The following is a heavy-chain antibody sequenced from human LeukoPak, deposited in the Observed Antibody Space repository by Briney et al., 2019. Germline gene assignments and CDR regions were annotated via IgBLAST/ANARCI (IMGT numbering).Heavy chain of an antibody. D-gene: IGHD2-15*01. CDR2: IIPIFGTA. Sequence: SVKVSCKASGGTFSSYAISWVRQAPGQGLEWMGGIIPIFGTANYAQKFQGRVTITADESTSTAYMELSSLRSEDTAVYFCARHREGYCSGGSCYVYYYYGMDVWGQGTTVTVSS. J-gene: IGHJ6*02. V-gene: IGHV1-69*13. CDR1: GGTFSSYA. CDR3: ARHREGYCSGGSCYVYYYYGMDV.